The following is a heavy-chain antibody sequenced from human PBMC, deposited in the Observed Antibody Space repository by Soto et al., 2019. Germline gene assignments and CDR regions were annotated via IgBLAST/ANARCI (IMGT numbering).Heavy chain of an antibody. CDR2: ISWNSGSI. D-gene: IGHD3-10*01. CDR3: AKDIGVWFGELGAFDI. CDR1: GFTFDDYA. V-gene: IGHV3-9*01. Sequence: GGSLRLSCAASGFTFDDYAMHWVRQAPGKGLEWVSGISWNSGSIGYADSVKGRFTISRDNAKNSLYLQMNSLRAEDTALYYCAKDIGVWFGELGAFDIWGQGTMVTVSS. J-gene: IGHJ3*02.